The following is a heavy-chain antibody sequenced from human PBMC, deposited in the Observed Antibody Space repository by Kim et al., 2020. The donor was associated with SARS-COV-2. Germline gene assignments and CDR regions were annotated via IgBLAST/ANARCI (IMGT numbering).Heavy chain of an antibody. J-gene: IGHJ4*01. Sequence: ASVKVSCKASGYTFTTYGITWVRQAPGQGLEWMGWINPYNGDTKYAQRSQGRVTMTTDTSATTAYMELRSLTSDDTAVYYCARGGYGSGSYNPIYCDYWGQGTLVTVSS. CDR1: GYTFTTYG. CDR2: INPYNGDT. V-gene: IGHV1-18*04. CDR3: ARGGYGSGSYNPIYCDY. D-gene: IGHD3-10*01.